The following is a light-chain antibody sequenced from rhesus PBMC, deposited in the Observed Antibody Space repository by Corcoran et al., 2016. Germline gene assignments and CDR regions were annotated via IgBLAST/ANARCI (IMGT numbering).Light chain of an antibody. J-gene: IGKJ2*01. CDR3: QQYSSGPYS. V-gene: IGKV1-22*01. CDR1: QGISSW. Sequence: DIQMTQSPSSLSAPVGDTVTITCRASQGISSWLAWYQQKPGKAPKLLSYKAASLQSGVPSRFSGRGSGTYFTLPISGLLSENFSTYYGQQYSSGPYSFGQGSKVEV. CDR2: KAA.